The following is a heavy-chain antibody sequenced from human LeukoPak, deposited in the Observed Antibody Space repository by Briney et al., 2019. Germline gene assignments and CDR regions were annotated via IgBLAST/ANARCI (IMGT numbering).Heavy chain of an antibody. J-gene: IGHJ3*02. Sequence: PSETLSLTCTVSGYSISSGYYWGWIRQPPGKGLEWIGSIYHSGSTNYNPSLKSRVTISVDTSKNQFSLKLSSVTAADTAVYYCACSPGYSSSWYDPKGAFDIWGQGTMVTVSS. CDR3: ACSPGYSSSWYDPKGAFDI. D-gene: IGHD6-13*01. CDR2: IYHSGST. V-gene: IGHV4-38-2*02. CDR1: GYSISSGYY.